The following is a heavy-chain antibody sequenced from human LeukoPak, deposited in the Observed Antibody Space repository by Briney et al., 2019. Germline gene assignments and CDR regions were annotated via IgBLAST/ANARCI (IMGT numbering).Heavy chain of an antibody. CDR3: AKDARSGVVDMGDSWFDP. J-gene: IGHJ5*02. V-gene: IGHV3-23*01. D-gene: IGHD2-21*01. CDR1: GFTLSSYA. Sequence: GGSLRLSQPGSGFTLSSYAMIWVRRPPGKGLDWVSVIGDSGHSTKYADSVRGRFTISRDNSKNTLHLQMNNLRAEDTAIYYCAKDARSGVVDMGDSWFDPWGQGTLVTVSS. CDR2: IGDSGHST.